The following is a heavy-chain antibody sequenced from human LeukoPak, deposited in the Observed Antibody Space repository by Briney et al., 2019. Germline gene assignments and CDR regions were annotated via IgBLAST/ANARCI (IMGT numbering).Heavy chain of an antibody. D-gene: IGHD3-10*01. V-gene: IGHV3-48*01. CDR3: AKVKGVVRGVADY. Sequence: GGSLRLSCAASGFTFSSYSMNWVRQAPGKGLEWVSYISSSSSTIYYADSVKGRFTISRDNAKNSLYLQMNSLRAEDTAVYYCAKVKGVVRGVADYWGQGTLVTVSS. J-gene: IGHJ4*02. CDR2: ISSSSSTI. CDR1: GFTFSSYS.